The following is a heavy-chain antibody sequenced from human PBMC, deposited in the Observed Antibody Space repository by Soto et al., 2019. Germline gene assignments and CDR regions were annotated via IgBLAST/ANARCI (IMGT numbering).Heavy chain of an antibody. CDR1: GFTFSNYS. J-gene: IGHJ4*02. V-gene: IGHV3-21*01. D-gene: IGHD5-12*01. CDR3: ARYPGTIMSTIVGSYYFDY. Sequence: EVQLVESGGGLVQPGGSLRLSCAVSGFTFSNYSMNWVRQAPGKGLEWVSSISSTGDYKYYTDSVKGRFTVSRDNAKNSLYLQMNSLRAEDTAVYFCARYPGTIMSTIVGSYYFDYWGLGTLVTVSS. CDR2: ISSTGDYK.